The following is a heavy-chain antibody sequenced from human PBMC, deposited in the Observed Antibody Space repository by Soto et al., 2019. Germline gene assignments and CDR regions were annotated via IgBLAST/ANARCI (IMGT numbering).Heavy chain of an antibody. CDR2: VSYDEVNK. J-gene: IGHJ4*02. V-gene: IGHV3-30*18. D-gene: IGHD6-19*01. Sequence: GGSLRLSCGGSGFTFSNFGIHWGGKAPGKGLEWLAVVSYDEVNKFYADSVRGRFTISRDNSKDTVYLQINSLRRDDTAMYFCAKVMTEYSGVAIEHWGQGTLVTVSS. CDR3: AKVMTEYSGVAIEH. CDR1: GFTFSNFG.